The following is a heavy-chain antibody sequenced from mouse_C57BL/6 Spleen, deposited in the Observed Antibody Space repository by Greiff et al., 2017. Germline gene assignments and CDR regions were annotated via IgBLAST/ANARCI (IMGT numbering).Heavy chain of an antibody. J-gene: IGHJ4*01. V-gene: IGHV1-22*01. D-gene: IGHD1-1*01. CDR2: INPNNGGT. CDR3: APTYYYGSGGHYYAMDY. Sequence: EVQLQQSGPELVKPGASVKMSCKASGYTFTDYNMHWVKQSHGKSLEWIGYINPNNGGTSYNQKFKGKATLTVNKSSSTAYMELRSLTSEDSAVYYCAPTYYYGSGGHYYAMDYWGQGTSVTVSS. CDR1: GYTFTDYN.